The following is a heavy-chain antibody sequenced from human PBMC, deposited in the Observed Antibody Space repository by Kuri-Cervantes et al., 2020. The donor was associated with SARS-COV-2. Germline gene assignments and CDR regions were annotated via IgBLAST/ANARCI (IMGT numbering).Heavy chain of an antibody. V-gene: IGHV3-9*01. D-gene: IGHD6-6*01. CDR3: AKDIREQLVGGVGWFDP. CDR1: GFTFDDYA. J-gene: IGHJ5*02. CDR2: ISWNSGSI. Sequence: SLKISCAAPGFTFDDYAMHWVRQAPGKGLEWVSGISWNSGSIGYADSVKGRFTISRDNAKNSLYLQMNSLRAEDTALYYCAKDIREQLVGGVGWFDPWGQGTLVTVSS.